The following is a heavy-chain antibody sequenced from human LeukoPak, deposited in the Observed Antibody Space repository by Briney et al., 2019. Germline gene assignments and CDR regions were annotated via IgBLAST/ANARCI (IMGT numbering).Heavy chain of an antibody. J-gene: IGHJ5*02. CDR3: ARDYERIIMVRGVPLSPQTVFDP. V-gene: IGHV1-2*02. CDR1: GYTFTDYY. D-gene: IGHD3-10*01. Sequence: ASVKVSCKTSGYTFTDYYIHWVRQAPGQGPEWMGWINPNSGGTNYAQNLQGRVTMTRDTSISIAYIELSRLRSDDTAVYYCARDYERIIMVRGVPLSPQTVFDPWGQGTLVIVSS. CDR2: INPNSGGT.